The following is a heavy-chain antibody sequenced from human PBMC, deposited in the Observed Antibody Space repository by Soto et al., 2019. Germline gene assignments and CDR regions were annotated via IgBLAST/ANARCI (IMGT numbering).Heavy chain of an antibody. Sequence: GGSLRLPCAASGFTFSSYWMSWVRQAPGEGLEWVANIKQDGSEKYYVDSVKGRFTISRDNAKNSLYLQMNSLRAEDTAVYYCAIALNHFWSCYYDYCGQGTLVTFS. D-gene: IGHD3-3*02. V-gene: IGHV3-7*01. CDR2: IKQDGSEK. CDR1: GFTFSSYW. CDR3: AIALNHFWSCYYDY. J-gene: IGHJ4*02.